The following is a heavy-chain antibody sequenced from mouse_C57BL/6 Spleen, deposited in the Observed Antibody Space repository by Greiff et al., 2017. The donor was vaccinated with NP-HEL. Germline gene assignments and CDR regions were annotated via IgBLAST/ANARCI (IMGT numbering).Heavy chain of an antibody. CDR1: GFTFSSYG. Sequence: EVKLVESGGDLVKPGGSLKLSCAASGFTFSSYGMSWVRQTPDKRLEWVATISSGGSYTYYPDSVKGRFTISRDNAKNTLYLQMSSLKSEDTAMYYCARQSTGTETYYFDYWGQGTTLTVSS. CDR3: ARQSTGTETYYFDY. D-gene: IGHD4-1*02. CDR2: ISSGGSYT. J-gene: IGHJ2*01. V-gene: IGHV5-6*02.